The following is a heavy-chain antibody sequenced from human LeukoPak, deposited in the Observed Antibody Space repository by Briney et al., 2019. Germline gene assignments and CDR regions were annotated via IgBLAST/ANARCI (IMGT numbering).Heavy chain of an antibody. CDR3: ARDAVGEWPHDAFDI. CDR1: GGTFSSYA. CDR2: IIPIFGTA. Sequence: SVKVSCKASGGTFSSYAISWVRQAPGQGLEWMGGIIPIFGTANYAQKFQGRVTITTDESTSTAYMELSSLRSEDTAVYYCARDAVGEWPHDAFDIWGQGTMVTVSS. V-gene: IGHV1-69*05. D-gene: IGHD3-10*01. J-gene: IGHJ3*02.